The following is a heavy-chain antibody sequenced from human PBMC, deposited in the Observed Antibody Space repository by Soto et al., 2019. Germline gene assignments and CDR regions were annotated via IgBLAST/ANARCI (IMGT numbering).Heavy chain of an antibody. CDR3: VKGGASYTSCWYAN. D-gene: IGHD6-13*01. Sequence: DVQLLESGGGLVQPGGSLTLSCAASGFSFSNDAMHWVRQAPGKGLEWVSTIKDSGDDTYYLDSVRGRFTISRDNSKNTLYLQMTSLRAEDTALYHCVKGGASYTSCWYANWGQGILVTVSS. CDR2: IKDSGDDT. J-gene: IGHJ4*02. CDR1: GFSFSNDA. V-gene: IGHV3-23*01.